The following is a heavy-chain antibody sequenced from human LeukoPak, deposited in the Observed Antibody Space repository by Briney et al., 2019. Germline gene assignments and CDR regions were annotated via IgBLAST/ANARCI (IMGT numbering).Heavy chain of an antibody. CDR2: INPNSGGT. V-gene: IGHV1-2*06. Sequence: ASVKVFCKAAGYTFTGYYMFWVRQAPGQGLEWMGRINPNSGGTNYAQKFQGRVTMTRDTSISTAYMELSRLRSDDTAVYYCARGYGSGGSCYSVENWFDPWGQGTLVTVSS. D-gene: IGHD2-15*01. CDR1: GYTFTGYY. J-gene: IGHJ5*02. CDR3: ARGYGSGGSCYSVENWFDP.